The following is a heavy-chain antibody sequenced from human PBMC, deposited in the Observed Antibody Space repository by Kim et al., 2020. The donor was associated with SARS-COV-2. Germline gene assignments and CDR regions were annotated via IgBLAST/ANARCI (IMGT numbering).Heavy chain of an antibody. CDR2: INPNSGNK. CDR1: GYTFTSYD. CDR3: AREGWETANPLDF. Sequence: ASVKVSCKASGYTFTSYDINWVRQATGQGLEWMGWINPNSGNKGYAQKFQGRATLTRNTSIRTVNMASSSLAPDDTVVYFCAREGWETANPLDFWGQGSL. J-gene: IGHJ4*02. V-gene: IGHV1-8*01. D-gene: IGHD5-18*01.